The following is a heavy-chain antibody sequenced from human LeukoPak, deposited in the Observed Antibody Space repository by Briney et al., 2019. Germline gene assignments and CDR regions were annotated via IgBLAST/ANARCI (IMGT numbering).Heavy chain of an antibody. CDR2: INPNIVAT. Sequence: ASEKVSCNASGYTFIYYYMHWVRQAPVQGIEWMGWINPNIVATSQAQKFEGRVTMTRDTSINTAYMELSRLRSDDTAVYYCASDLGGIVAARVIDYWGQGTLVTVSS. CDR1: GYTFIYYY. D-gene: IGHD6-13*01. J-gene: IGHJ4*02. V-gene: IGHV1-2*02. CDR3: ASDLGGIVAARVIDY.